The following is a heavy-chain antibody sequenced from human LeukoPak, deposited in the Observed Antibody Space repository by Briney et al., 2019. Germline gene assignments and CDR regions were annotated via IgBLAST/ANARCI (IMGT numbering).Heavy chain of an antibody. CDR1: GYTFTSYD. Sequence: ASVKVSCKASGYTFTSYDINWVRQATGQGLEWMGWMNPNSGNTGYAQKFQGRVTMTTDTSTTTAYMELSSLRSEDTAVYYCARDFLGGGGYCYMDVWGKGTTVTVSS. J-gene: IGHJ6*03. CDR2: MNPNSGNT. D-gene: IGHD3-16*01. V-gene: IGHV1-8*01. CDR3: ARDFLGGGGYCYMDV.